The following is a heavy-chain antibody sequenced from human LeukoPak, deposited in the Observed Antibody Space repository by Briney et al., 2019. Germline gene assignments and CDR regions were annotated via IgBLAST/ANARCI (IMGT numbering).Heavy chain of an antibody. CDR2: INHSGST. D-gene: IGHD3-22*01. J-gene: IGHJ5*02. V-gene: IGHV4-34*01. CDR1: GGSFSGYY. CDR3: ARSHYYDSSGSHNSWFDP. Sequence: SETLSLTCAVYGGSFSGYYWSWIRQPPGKGLEWIGEINHSGSTNYNPSLKSRVTISVDTSKNQFSLKLSSVTAADTAVYYCARSHYYDSSGSHNSWFDPWGQGTLVTVSS.